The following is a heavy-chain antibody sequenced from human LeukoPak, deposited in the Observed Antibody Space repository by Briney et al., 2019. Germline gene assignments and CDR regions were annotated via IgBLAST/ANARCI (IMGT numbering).Heavy chain of an antibody. J-gene: IGHJ4*02. CDR1: GYTFTSYG. Sequence: ASVKVFCKASGYTFTSYGISWVRQAPGQGLEWMGWISAYNGNTNYAQKLQGRVTMTTDTSTSTAYMELRSLRSDDTAVYYCARADRYCGGDCYYDYWGQGTLVTVSS. V-gene: IGHV1-18*01. CDR2: ISAYNGNT. D-gene: IGHD2-21*02. CDR3: ARADRYCGGDCYYDY.